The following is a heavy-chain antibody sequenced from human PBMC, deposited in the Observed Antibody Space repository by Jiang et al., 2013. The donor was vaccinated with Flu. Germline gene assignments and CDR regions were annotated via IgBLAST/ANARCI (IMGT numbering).Heavy chain of an antibody. CDR1: GFTFSSYS. V-gene: IGHV3-21*01. CDR2: ISSSSSYI. CDR3: ARDLRAAGDAFDI. D-gene: IGHD6-13*01. Sequence: RLSCAASGFTFSSYSMNWVRQAPGKGLEWVSSISSSSSYIYYADSVKGRFTISRDNAKNSLYLQMNSLRAEDTAVYYCARDLRAAGDAFDIWGQGTMVTVSS. J-gene: IGHJ3*02.